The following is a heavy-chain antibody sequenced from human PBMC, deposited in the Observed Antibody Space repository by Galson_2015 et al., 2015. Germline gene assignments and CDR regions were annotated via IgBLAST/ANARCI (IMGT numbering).Heavy chain of an antibody. CDR2: ISYDGSNK. J-gene: IGHJ4*02. CDR1: GFTFSSYA. D-gene: IGHD2-15*01. V-gene: IGHV3-30*01. CDR3: ASARGGPAY. Sequence: SLRLSCAASGFTFSSYAMHWVRQAPGKGLEWVAVISYDGSNKYYADSVKGRFTISRDNSKNTLYLQMNSLRAEDTAVYYCASARGGPAYWGQGTLVTVSS.